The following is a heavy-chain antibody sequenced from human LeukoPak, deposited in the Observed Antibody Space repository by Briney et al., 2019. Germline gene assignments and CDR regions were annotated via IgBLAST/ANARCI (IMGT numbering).Heavy chain of an antibody. V-gene: IGHV3-23*01. J-gene: IGHJ5*02. D-gene: IGHD2-21*02. Sequence: GGSLRLSCAASGFTFSSYAMSWVRQAPGKGLEWVSAISGSGGSTYYADSVKGRFTISRDNSKNTLYLQMNSLRAEDTAVYYCAKDRIVVVTAAGNWFDPWGQGTLVTVSS. CDR1: GFTFSSYA. CDR3: AKDRIVVVTAAGNWFDP. CDR2: ISGSGGST.